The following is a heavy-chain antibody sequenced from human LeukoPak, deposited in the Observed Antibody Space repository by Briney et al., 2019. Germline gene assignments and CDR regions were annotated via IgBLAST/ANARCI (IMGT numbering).Heavy chain of an antibody. CDR2: INPNSGGT. Sequence: ASVKVSCKASGYTFTGYYMHWVRQAPGQGLEWMGWINPNSGGTNYAQEFQGRVTMTRDTSISTAYMELSRLRSDDTAVYYCARDSLAYCGGDCYPDYWGQGTLVTVSS. J-gene: IGHJ4*02. CDR3: ARDSLAYCGGDCYPDY. CDR1: GYTFTGYY. D-gene: IGHD2-21*02. V-gene: IGHV1-2*02.